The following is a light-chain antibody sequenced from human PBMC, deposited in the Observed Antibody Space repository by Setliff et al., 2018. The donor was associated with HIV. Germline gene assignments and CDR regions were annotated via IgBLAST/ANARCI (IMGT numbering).Light chain of an antibody. J-gene: IGLJ1*01. V-gene: IGLV2-23*02. Sequence: QSALAQPASVSGSPGQSITISCTGNSSNVGSYNLVSWYQQHSDKSPKLMIYEVNKRPSGVSDRFSGSKSGNTASLTISGLQAEDEADCHCCSYARTSPYVFGSGTKVTVL. CDR1: SSNVGSYNL. CDR2: EVN. CDR3: CSYARTSPYV.